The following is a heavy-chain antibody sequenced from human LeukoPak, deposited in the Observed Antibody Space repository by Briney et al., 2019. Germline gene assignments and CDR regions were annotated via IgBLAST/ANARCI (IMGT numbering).Heavy chain of an antibody. CDR2: IYYSGST. J-gene: IGHJ5*02. CDR3: ARDENGYVWGSFRA. Sequence: SETLSLTCIVSGGSISSYYWSWIRQPPGKGLEWIGYIYYSGSTNYNPSLKSRVTISVDTSKNQFSLKLSSVTAADTAVYYCARDENGYVWGSFRAWGQGTLVTVSS. CDR1: GGSISSYY. V-gene: IGHV4-59*12. D-gene: IGHD3-16*02.